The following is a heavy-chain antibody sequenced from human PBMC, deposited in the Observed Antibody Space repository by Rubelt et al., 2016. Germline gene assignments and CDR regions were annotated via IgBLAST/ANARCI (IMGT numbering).Heavy chain of an antibody. CDR1: GGTFSSYA. Sequence: QVQLVQSGAEVKKPGSSVKVSCKASGGTFSSYAISWVRQAPGQGLEWMGGIMPIFGTANYAQKFQGRGTMTADGSPSSAYMVLSSLRAEDTAGYYCATGGDFGVVSPNWFDPWGQGTLVTVSS. J-gene: IGHJ5*02. V-gene: IGHV1-69*01. D-gene: IGHD3-3*01. CDR2: IMPIFGTA. CDR3: ATGGDFGVVSPNWFDP.